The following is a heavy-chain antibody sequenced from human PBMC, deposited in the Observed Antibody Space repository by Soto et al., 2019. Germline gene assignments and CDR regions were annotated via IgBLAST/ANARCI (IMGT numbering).Heavy chain of an antibody. CDR3: VKEAHPFINTLVVLIFDY. CDR2: ISRDGRST. Sequence: GGELRHSCSGSGLTFSLHSMHWVRQIPGKALEYVSAISRDGRSTFYADSVKGRFTISRDNSKNTLYLRMNSLRSDDTAVYYCVKEAHPFINTLVVLIFDYWGQGT. CDR1: GLTFSLHS. J-gene: IGHJ4*02. D-gene: IGHD3-22*01. V-gene: IGHV3-64D*08.